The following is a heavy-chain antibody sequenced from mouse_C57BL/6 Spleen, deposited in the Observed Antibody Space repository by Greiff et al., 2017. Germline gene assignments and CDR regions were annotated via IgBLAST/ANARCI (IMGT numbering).Heavy chain of an antibody. Sequence: QVQLKQPGAELVKPGASVKLSCKASGYTFTSYWMQWVKQRPGQGLEWIGEIDPSDSYTNYNQKFKGKATLTVNTSSSPAYMQLSSLTSEDSAVYYCARGIYPQEWFAYWGQGTLGTVSA. CDR2: IDPSDSYT. CDR1: GYTFTSYW. D-gene: IGHD2-1*01. J-gene: IGHJ3*01. CDR3: ARGIYPQEWFAY. V-gene: IGHV1-50*01.